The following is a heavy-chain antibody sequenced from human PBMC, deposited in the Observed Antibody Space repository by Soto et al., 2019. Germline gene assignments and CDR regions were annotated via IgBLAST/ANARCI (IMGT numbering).Heavy chain of an antibody. J-gene: IGHJ4*02. CDR1: GDSISSGGFY. Sequence: PSETLSLTCTVSGDSISSGGFYWSWIRQLPGKGLEYIGYIYYSGNTYYNPSFKSRVIISVDSSKNQFSLKLSSVTAADTALYYCARSSIEYFYFDWWGQGTLVTVSS. CDR2: IYYSGNT. D-gene: IGHD3-9*01. CDR3: ARSSIEYFYFDW. V-gene: IGHV4-31*03.